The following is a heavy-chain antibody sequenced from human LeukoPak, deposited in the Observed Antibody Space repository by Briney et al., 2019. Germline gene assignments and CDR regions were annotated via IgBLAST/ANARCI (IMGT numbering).Heavy chain of an antibody. D-gene: IGHD4-11*01. CDR3: AREDAGDPYSNYDFDY. CDR2: IKQDGSEK. CDR1: GFTFSSYW. V-gene: IGHV3-7*01. J-gene: IGHJ4*02. Sequence: GGSLRLSCAASGFTFSSYWMSWVRQAPGKGLEWVANIKQDGSEKYYVDSVKGRFTISRDNAKNSLYLQMNSLRAEDTAVYYCAREDAGDPYSNYDFDYWGQGTLVTVSS.